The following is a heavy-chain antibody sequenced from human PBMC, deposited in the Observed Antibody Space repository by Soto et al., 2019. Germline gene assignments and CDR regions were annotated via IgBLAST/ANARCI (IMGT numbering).Heavy chain of an antibody. Sequence: GGSLRLACAASRFTFSSYGMHWVRQAPGKGLEWVAVISYDGSNKYYADSVKGRFTISRDNSKNTLYLQMNSLRAEDTAVYYCARSPILRYFDWSEYYFDYWGQATLVTVSS. V-gene: IGHV3-30*03. CDR3: ARSPILRYFDWSEYYFDY. J-gene: IGHJ4*02. CDR2: ISYDGSNK. D-gene: IGHD3-9*01. CDR1: RFTFSSYG.